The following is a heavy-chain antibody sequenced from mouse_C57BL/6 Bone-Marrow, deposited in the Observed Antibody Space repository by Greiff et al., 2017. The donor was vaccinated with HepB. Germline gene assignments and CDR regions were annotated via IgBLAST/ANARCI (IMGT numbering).Heavy chain of an antibody. CDR1: GYTFTDYY. J-gene: IGHJ2*01. V-gene: IGHV1-19*01. CDR2: INPYNGGT. Sequence: EVKLMESGPVLVKPGASVKMSCKASGYTFTDYYMNWVKQSHGKSLEWIGVINPYNGGTSYNQKFKGKATLTVDKSSSTAYMELNSLTSEDSAVYYCARWGDYDVFDYWGQGTTLTVSS. CDR3: ARWGDYDVFDY. D-gene: IGHD2-4*01.